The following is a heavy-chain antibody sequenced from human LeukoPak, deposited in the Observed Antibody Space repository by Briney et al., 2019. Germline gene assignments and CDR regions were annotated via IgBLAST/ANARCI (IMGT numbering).Heavy chain of an antibody. D-gene: IGHD2-21*01. CDR3: ARALAYCGGDCYSFDY. J-gene: IGHJ4*02. CDR2: IRYDGGNK. Sequence: GGSLRLSCAASKFIFSNYGMHWVRQAPGKGLEWVAFIRYDGGNKYYADSVKGRFTISRDDSKNTLYLVMNSLRAEDTAVYYCARALAYCGGDCYSFDYWGQGTLVTVSS. V-gene: IGHV3-30*02. CDR1: KFIFSNYG.